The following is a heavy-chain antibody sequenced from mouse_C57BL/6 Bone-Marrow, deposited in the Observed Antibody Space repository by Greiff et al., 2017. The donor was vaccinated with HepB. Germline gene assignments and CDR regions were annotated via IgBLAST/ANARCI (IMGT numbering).Heavy chain of an antibody. V-gene: IGHV1-81*01. CDR2: IYPRSGNT. CDR3: ARSYYGRGAMDY. J-gene: IGHJ4*01. Sequence: QVQLKQSGAELARPGASVKLSCKASGYTFTSYGISWVKQRTGQGLEWIGEIYPRSGNTYYNEKFKGKATLTADKSSSTAYMELRSLTSEDSAVYFCARSYYGRGAMDYWGQGTSVTVSS. CDR1: GYTFTSYG. D-gene: IGHD1-1*01.